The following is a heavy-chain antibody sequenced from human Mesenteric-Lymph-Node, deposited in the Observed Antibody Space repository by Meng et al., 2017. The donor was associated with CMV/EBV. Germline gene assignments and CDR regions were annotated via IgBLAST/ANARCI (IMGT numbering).Heavy chain of an antibody. CDR3: ARVKADYENGMDV. CDR1: GGTFSSYA. CDR2: TIPILGIA. Sequence: SVKVSCKASGGTFSSYAISWVRQAPGQGLEWMGGTIPILGIANYAQKFQGRVTITADKSTSTAYMELSSLRSEDTAVYYCARVKADYENGMDVWGQGTTVTVSS. D-gene: IGHD4-17*01. V-gene: IGHV1-69*10. J-gene: IGHJ6*02.